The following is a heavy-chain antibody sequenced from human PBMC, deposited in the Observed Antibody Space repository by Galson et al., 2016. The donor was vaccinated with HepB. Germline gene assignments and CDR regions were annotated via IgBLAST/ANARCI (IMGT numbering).Heavy chain of an antibody. CDR2: IQNPGSN. V-gene: IGHV4-61*08. Sequence: ETLSLTCTVSRGSVSSGGYYWRWVRQYPGKGIEWIGYIQNPGSNNYNPTLKGRITISIDRSKNQFFLELTSVTAADTAVYYCARDEGFYNGMDVWGRGTTVTVSS. CDR1: RGSVSSGGYY. D-gene: IGHD2/OR15-2a*01. CDR3: ARDEGFYNGMDV. J-gene: IGHJ6*02.